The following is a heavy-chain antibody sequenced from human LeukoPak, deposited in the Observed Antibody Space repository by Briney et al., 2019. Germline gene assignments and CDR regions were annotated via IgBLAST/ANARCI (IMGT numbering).Heavy chain of an antibody. CDR2: IYYSGST. V-gene: IGHV4-38-2*02. J-gene: IGHJ4*02. D-gene: IGHD5-24*01. Sequence: SETLSLTCTVSGYSISSGYYWGWIRQPPGKGLEWIGYIYYSGSTYYNPSLKSRVTISVDTSKNQFSLKLSPVTAADTAVYYCARSQEMATMFVDYWGQGTLVTVSS. CDR3: ARSQEMATMFVDY. CDR1: GYSISSGYY.